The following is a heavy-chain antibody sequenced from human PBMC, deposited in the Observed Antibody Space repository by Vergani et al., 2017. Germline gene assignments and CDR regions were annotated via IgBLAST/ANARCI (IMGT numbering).Heavy chain of an antibody. V-gene: IGHV3-53*04. CDR3: ARVDFWSGYYVVDY. CDR1: GFTVSSNY. CDR2: IYSGGST. Sequence: EVQLVESGGGLVQPGGSLRLSCAASGFTVSSNYMSWVRQAPGKGLEWVSVIYSGGSTYYADSVKGRFTISRHNSKNTLYLQMNSLRAEDTAVYYCARVDFWSGYYVVDYWGQGTLVTVSS. J-gene: IGHJ4*02. D-gene: IGHD3-3*01.